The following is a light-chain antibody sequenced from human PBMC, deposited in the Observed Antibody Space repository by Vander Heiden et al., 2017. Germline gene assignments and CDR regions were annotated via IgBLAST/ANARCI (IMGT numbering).Light chain of an antibody. CDR3: CSYAGSSTFVV. Sequence: QPALTPPASASGSPRQSITISCTGNRRYVGRYNLVSWYQQHPGKAPKLVIYEVSKRPSGVSNRFSGSKSGNTASLTISGLQAGDEADYYCCSYAGSSTFVVFGGGTKLTVL. V-gene: IGLV2-23*02. J-gene: IGLJ2*01. CDR1: RRYVGRYNL. CDR2: EVS.